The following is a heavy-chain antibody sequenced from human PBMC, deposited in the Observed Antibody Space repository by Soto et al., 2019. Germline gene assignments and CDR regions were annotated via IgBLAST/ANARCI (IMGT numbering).Heavy chain of an antibody. CDR2: RTYSGST. V-gene: IGHV4-30-4*01. J-gene: IGHJ6*02. D-gene: IGHD5-12*01. CDR1: GGSISSGDYF. Sequence: SETLSLTCTVSGGSISSGDYFWSWIRQPPGKGLEWIGYRTYSGSTYYNPSLKSRVTISVDTSRNQFSLNLNSVTAADTAVYYCARPTNYGVDVSGQGTTITVSS. CDR3: ARPTNYGVDV.